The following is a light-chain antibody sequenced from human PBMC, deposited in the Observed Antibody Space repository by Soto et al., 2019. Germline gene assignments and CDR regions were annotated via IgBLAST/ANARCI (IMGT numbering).Light chain of an antibody. CDR3: HQYSGYSPT. Sequence: DIQMTQSPSTLSASVGDRVTITCRASQSISSWLAWYQQKPGKAPKLLIFDASTLESGVPSRFSGGGSGTEFSLTISSLQPDDFATYYCHQYSGYSPTFGQGTKLENK. CDR2: DAS. V-gene: IGKV1-5*01. J-gene: IGKJ2*01. CDR1: QSISSW.